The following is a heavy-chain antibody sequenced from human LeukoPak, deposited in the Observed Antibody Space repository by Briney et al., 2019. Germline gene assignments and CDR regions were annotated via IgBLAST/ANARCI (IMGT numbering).Heavy chain of an antibody. CDR2: ISSSSSYI. D-gene: IGHD3-22*01. V-gene: IGHV3-21*01. CDR1: GFTFSSYS. Sequence: PGGSLRLSCAASGFTFSSYSMNWVRQAPGKGLEWVSSISSSSSYIYYADSVKGRFTISRDNAKNSLYLQMNSLRAEDTAVYYCARVWRYYDSSGYFDYWGQGTLVTVSS. CDR3: ARVWRYYDSSGYFDY. J-gene: IGHJ4*02.